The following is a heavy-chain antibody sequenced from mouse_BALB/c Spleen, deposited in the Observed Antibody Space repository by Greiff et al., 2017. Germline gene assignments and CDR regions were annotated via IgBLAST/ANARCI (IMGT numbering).Heavy chain of an antibody. Sequence: VKLQQSGPGLVAPSQSLSITCTVSGFSLTSYGVHWVRQPPGKGLEWLGVIWAGGSTNYNSALMSRLSISKDNSKSQVFLKMNSLQTDDTAMYYCVRRGRDYAMDYWCQGTSVTVAS. CDR2: IWAGGST. CDR1: GFSLTSYG. J-gene: IGHJ4*01. V-gene: IGHV2-9*02. CDR3: VRRGRDYAMDY.